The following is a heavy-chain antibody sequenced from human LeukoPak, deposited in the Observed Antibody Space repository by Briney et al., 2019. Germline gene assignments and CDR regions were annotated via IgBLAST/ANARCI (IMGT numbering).Heavy chain of an antibody. CDR2: ISGSGGST. Sequence: GGSLRLSCAASGFTFSNYGMSWVRQAPGKGLEWVAGISGSGGSTHYADSVKGRFTISRDNSKNTLYLQMNSLRAEDTAVYYCATYSTSTAFDYWGQGTLVTVSS. CDR3: ATYSTSTAFDY. V-gene: IGHV3-23*01. D-gene: IGHD6-6*01. J-gene: IGHJ4*02. CDR1: GFTFSNYG.